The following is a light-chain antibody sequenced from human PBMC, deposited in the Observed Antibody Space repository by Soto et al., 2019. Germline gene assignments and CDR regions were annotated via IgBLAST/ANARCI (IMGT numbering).Light chain of an antibody. Sequence: EIVFTQSPFALSLSPVERATLSFRASQSVSSSYLAWYQQKPGQAPRLLIYGASSRATGIPARFSGFGSGTEFTLTISSLQSEDFAVYYCEQYNNWPITFGQGTRLEI. CDR3: EQYNNWPIT. CDR1: QSVSSSY. V-gene: IGKV3-15*01. J-gene: IGKJ5*01. CDR2: GAS.